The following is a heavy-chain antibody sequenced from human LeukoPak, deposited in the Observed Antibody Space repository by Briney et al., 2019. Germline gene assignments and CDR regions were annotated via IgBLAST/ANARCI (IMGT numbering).Heavy chain of an antibody. CDR3: AKDFGIAGLDY. J-gene: IGHJ4*02. D-gene: IGHD6-13*01. CDR1: GGSFSGYY. V-gene: IGHV4-34*01. Sequence: TSETLSLTCAVYGGSFSGYYWSWIRQPPGKGLEWIGEINHSGSTNYNPSLKSRVTISVDTSKNQFSLKLSSVTAADTAVYYCAKDFGIAGLDYWGQGTLVTVSS. CDR2: INHSGST.